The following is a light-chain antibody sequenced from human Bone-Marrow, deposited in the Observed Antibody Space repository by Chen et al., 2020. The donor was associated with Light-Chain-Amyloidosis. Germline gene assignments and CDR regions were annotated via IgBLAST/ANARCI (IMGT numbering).Light chain of an antibody. CDR1: SSDVGNYNL. CDR2: EVT. Sequence: QSALTQPASVSGSPGQSITISCTGTSSDVGNYNLVSWYQQHPGKAPKPIVYEVTKRPSGVSTRFSGSKSGNTASLTISGLQAEDEAHYYCCSYAGLYTLVFGGGTKLSVV. V-gene: IGLV2-23*02. CDR3: CSYAGLYTLV. J-gene: IGLJ2*01.